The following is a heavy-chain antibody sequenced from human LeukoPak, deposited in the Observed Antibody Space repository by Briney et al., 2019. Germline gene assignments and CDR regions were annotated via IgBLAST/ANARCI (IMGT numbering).Heavy chain of an antibody. CDR1: GFTFSSYS. CDR3: TRDVHDY. V-gene: IGHV3-21*01. J-gene: IGHJ4*02. Sequence: GGSLRLSCAASGFTFSSYSMNWARQAPGKGLEWVSSISSSSSYIYYADSVKSRFTVSRDNAKNSLYLQMNSLRAEDTAVYYCTRDVHDYWGQGTLVTVSS. D-gene: IGHD3-10*02. CDR2: ISSSSSYI.